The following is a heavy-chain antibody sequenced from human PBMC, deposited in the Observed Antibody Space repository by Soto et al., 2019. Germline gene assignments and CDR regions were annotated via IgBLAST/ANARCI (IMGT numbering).Heavy chain of an antibody. CDR3: ARADYDSSGRTPFPNY. Sequence: ASVKVSCKASGYTFTSYYMHWVRQAPGQGLEWMGIINPSGGSTSYAQKFQGRVTMTRDTSTSTVYMELSSLRSEDTAVYYCARADYDSSGRTPFPNYWGQGTLVTVSS. J-gene: IGHJ4*02. CDR1: GYTFTSYY. V-gene: IGHV1-46*01. CDR2: INPSGGST. D-gene: IGHD3-22*01.